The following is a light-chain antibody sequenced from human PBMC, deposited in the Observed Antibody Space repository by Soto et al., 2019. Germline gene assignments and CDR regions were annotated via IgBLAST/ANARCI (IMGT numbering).Light chain of an antibody. CDR3: MQALQTPST. CDR2: MGS. Sequence: DIVMTQSPLSLPVTPGEPASISCRSSQSLLHSNGYNYLDWYLQKPGQSPQLLIYMGSNRASGVPDRFSGRGSGTDFTLKISRVGAEDVGVYYCMQALQTPSTFGPGTKVDIK. CDR1: QSLLHSNGYNY. V-gene: IGKV2-28*01. J-gene: IGKJ3*01.